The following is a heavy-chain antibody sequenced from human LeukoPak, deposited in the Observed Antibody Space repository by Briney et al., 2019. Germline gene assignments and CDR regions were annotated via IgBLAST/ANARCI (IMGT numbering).Heavy chain of an antibody. D-gene: IGHD3-10*01. CDR3: ARDKRGVGGNDY. CDR1: GGSISSYY. J-gene: IGHJ4*02. CDR2: IYYSGST. V-gene: IGHV4-59*06. Sequence: SETLSLTCTVSGGSISSYYWSWIRQHPGKGLEWIGYIYYSGSTYYNPSLKSRVTISVDTSKNQFSLKLSSVTAADTAVYYCARDKRGVGGNDYWGQGTLVTVSS.